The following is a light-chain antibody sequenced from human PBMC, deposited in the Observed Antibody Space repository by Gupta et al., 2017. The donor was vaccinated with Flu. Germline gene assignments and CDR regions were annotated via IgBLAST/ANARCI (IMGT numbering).Light chain of an antibody. J-gene: IGLJ2*01. CDR2: EVS. Sequence: QSALTQPASVSGSPGPAIPISCTGTSSDVGGYNYVSWYQQHPGKAPKLMIYEVSNRPSGVSNRFSGSKSGNTASLTISGLQAEDEADYYCSSYTSRSTHVVFGGGTKLTVL. CDR1: SSDVGGYNY. V-gene: IGLV2-14*01. CDR3: SSYTSRSTHVV.